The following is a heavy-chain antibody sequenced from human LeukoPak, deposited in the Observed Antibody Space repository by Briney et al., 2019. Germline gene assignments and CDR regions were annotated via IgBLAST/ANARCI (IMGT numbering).Heavy chain of an antibody. CDR2: ISGSGGST. V-gene: IGHV3-23*01. CDR1: GFTFSSYA. D-gene: IGHD1-1*01. CDR3: ATLLEYFDY. Sequence: GGSLRLSCAASGFTFSSYAMSWVRQAPGKGLEWVSTISGSGGSTYYADSVKGRFTISRDNAKNSLYLQMNSLRAEDTAVYYCATLLEYFDYWGQGTLVTVSS. J-gene: IGHJ4*02.